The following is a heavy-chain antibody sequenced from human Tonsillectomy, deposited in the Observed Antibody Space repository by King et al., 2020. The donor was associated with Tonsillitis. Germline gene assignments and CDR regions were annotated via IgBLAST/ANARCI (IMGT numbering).Heavy chain of an antibody. Sequence: VQLVESGGGLVKPGGSLRLSCAASGFTFSSYNMNWVRQAPGKGLEWVSYISTGSSNINYADSVKGRFTISRDNAKNSLYLQMNSLRAEDTAIYYCARGYWVGVNVDASAPQLPPWCCGMDVWGQGTPVTVSS. CDR1: GFTFSSYN. D-gene: IGHD2-2*01. J-gene: IGHJ6*02. V-gene: IGHV3-21*01. CDR2: ISTGSSNI. CDR3: ARGYWVGVNVDASAPQLPPWCCGMDV.